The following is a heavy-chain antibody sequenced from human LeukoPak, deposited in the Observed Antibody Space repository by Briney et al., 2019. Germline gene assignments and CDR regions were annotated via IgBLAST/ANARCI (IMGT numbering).Heavy chain of an antibody. CDR3: ARAMVRGVPLDY. Sequence: GGSLRLSCAASGFTFSDYYMSWLRQAPGKGLEWVSYISSSGSTIYYADSVKGRFTISRDNAKNSLYLQMNSLRAEDTAVYYCARAMVRGVPLDYWGQGTLVTVSS. CDR2: ISSSGSTI. CDR1: GFTFSDYY. J-gene: IGHJ4*02. D-gene: IGHD3-10*01. V-gene: IGHV3-11*01.